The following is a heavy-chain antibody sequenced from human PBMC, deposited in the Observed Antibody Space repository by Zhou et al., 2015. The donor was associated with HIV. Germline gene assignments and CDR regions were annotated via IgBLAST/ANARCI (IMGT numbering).Heavy chain of an antibody. V-gene: IGHV1-3*05. D-gene: IGHD6-13*01. Sequence: QVQLVQSGAEEKKPGASVKVSCKASGYTFTSYAMHWVRQAPGQRLEWMGWINAGNGNTKYSQKFQGRVTITRDTSASTAYMELSSLRSEDTAVYYCARESSSWYEGALDYWGQGTLVTVSS. CDR1: GYTFTSYA. CDR2: INAGNGNT. CDR3: ARESSSWYEGALDY. J-gene: IGHJ4*02.